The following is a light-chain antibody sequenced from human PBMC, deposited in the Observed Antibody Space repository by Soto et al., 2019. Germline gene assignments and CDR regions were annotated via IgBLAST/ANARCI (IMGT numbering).Light chain of an antibody. CDR2: VAS. J-gene: IGKJ4*01. CDR1: QDISTY. V-gene: IGKV1-9*01. CDR3: QQLDSYPLT. Sequence: DIQLTQSPYFLSASVGDRVTLTCRASQDISTYLAWYQQKPGKAPNLLIYVASTLQDGVPSRFSGTGSGTEFTLTITNLQPADFATYYCQQLDSYPLTFGGGTEVEIK.